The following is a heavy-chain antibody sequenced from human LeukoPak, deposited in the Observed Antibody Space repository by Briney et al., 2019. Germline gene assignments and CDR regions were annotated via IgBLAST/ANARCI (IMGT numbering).Heavy chain of an antibody. V-gene: IGHV3-33*06. CDR2: IWYDGGYK. D-gene: IGHD1-14*01. CDR3: AKADRTGSFSYYYLDV. J-gene: IGHJ6*03. Sequence: GGSLRLSCAASGFTFSSYGMHWVRRAPGKGLEWVAVIWYDGGYKFNADSVKGRFTISRDNSKNTVYLQMNSLRAEDTAVYYCAKADRTGSFSYYYLDVWGKGTKVTVS. CDR1: GFTFSSYG.